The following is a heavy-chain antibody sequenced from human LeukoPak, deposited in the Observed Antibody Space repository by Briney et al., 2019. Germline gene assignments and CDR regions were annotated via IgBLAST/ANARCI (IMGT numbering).Heavy chain of an antibody. CDR1: GGSISSTSYY. CDR3: ARGGKAAAGTRRYYYYYYGMDV. V-gene: IGHV4-39*07. CDR2: IYYSGST. J-gene: IGHJ6*02. Sequence: SETLSLTCTVSGGSISSTSYYWGWIRQPPGKGLEWIGTIYYSGSTNYNPSLKSRVTISVDTSKNQFSLKLSSVTAADTAVYYCARGGKAAAGTRRYYYYYYGMDVWGQGTTVTVSS. D-gene: IGHD6-13*01.